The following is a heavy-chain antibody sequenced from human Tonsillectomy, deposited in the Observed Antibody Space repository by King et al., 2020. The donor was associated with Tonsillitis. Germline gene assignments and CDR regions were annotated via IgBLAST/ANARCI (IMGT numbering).Heavy chain of an antibody. V-gene: IGHV4-4*07. J-gene: IGHJ3*02. Sequence: QLQESGPGLVKPSETLSLTCTVSGGSISSYYWSWIWQPAGKGLEWIGRIYTSGSTNYNPSLKSRVTMSVDTSKNQFSLKLSTVTAADTAVYYCARVTDYDFWSGFQTGAFDIWGQGTMVTVSS. CDR1: GGSISSYY. CDR3: ARVTDYDFWSGFQTGAFDI. D-gene: IGHD3-3*01. CDR2: IYTSGST.